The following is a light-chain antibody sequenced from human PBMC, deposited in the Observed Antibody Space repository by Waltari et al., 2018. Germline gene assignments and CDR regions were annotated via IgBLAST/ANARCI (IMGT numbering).Light chain of an antibody. CDR3: QQYNDWPPLT. CDR1: QSVSSN. Sequence: EIVMTQSPATLSVSPGERATLPCRASQSVSSNLAWYQQKPGQAPRLLIYGASTRATGIPARFSGSGSGTEFTLTISSLQSEDFAFYSCQQYNDWPPLTFGGGTKVEIK. J-gene: IGKJ4*01. V-gene: IGKV3-15*01. CDR2: GAS.